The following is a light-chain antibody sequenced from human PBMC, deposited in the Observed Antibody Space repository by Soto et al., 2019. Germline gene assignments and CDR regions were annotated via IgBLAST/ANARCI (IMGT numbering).Light chain of an antibody. CDR1: QNINSW. Sequence: DIQLTQSPSSLSSSVGDIFTITCGASQNINSWLAWYQQKPGKAPKLLIYEASSLEKGVPARFGGSGSGTEFTLTISSLQPDDFATYYCQQYNVYSWTFGQGNKVDIK. CDR2: EAS. V-gene: IGKV1-5*03. CDR3: QQYNVYSWT. J-gene: IGKJ1*01.